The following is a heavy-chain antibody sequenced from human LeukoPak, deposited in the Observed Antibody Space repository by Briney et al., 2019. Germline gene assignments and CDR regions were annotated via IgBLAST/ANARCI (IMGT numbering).Heavy chain of an antibody. CDR3: ARSPIWFGELPPYYFDY. D-gene: IGHD3-10*01. CDR1: GFTFSDYY. CDR2: ISSNGSTI. Sequence: GGSLRLSCAASGFTFSDYYMSWIRQAPPKGLERVSYISSNGSTIYYADSVKGRFTISRDNAKNSLYLQMNSLRAEDTAVYYCARSPIWFGELPPYYFDYWGQGTLVTVSS. J-gene: IGHJ4*02. V-gene: IGHV3-11*01.